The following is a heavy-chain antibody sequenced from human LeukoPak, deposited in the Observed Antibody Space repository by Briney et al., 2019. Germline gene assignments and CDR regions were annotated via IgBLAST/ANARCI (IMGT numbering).Heavy chain of an antibody. CDR1: GFTFSSYS. J-gene: IGHJ4*02. D-gene: IGHD4-17*01. CDR3: ARDTGGNRPTTVTTCFDY. V-gene: IGHV3-21*01. Sequence: KSGGSLRLSCAASGFTFSSYSMNWVRQAPGKGLEWVSSISSSSSYIYYADSVKGRFTISRDNAKNSLYLQMNSLRAEDTAVYYCARDTGGNRPTTVTTCFDYWGQGTLVTVSS. CDR2: ISSSSSYI.